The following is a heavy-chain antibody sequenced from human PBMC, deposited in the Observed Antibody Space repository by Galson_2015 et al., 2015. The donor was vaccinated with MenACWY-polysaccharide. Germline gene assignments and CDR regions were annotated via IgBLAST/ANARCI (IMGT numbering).Heavy chain of an antibody. CDR2: INPKTGGT. J-gene: IGHJ4*02. D-gene: IGHD3-22*01. Sequence: SVKVSCKASGYTFTEYYIHWVRQAPGQGLEWMGRINPKTGGTNFAPTLQGRVTMTRATSISTAYMELSRMRSDDTALYYCARGGSAYDYDYWGQGTLVTVSS. CDR3: ARGGSAYDYDY. V-gene: IGHV1-2*06. CDR1: GYTFTEYY.